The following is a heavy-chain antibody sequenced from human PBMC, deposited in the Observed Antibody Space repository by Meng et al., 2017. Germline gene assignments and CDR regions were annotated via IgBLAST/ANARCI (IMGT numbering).Heavy chain of an antibody. CDR2: ISSNGGST. CDR1: GFTFSSYA. CDR3: ARYACSGGSCYAVY. D-gene: IGHD2-15*01. J-gene: IGHJ4*02. Sequence: GGSLRLSCAASGFTFSSYAMHWVRQAPGKGLEYVSAISSNGGSTYYANSVKGRFTISRDNSKNTLYLQMGSLRAEDMAVYYCARYACSGGSCYAVYWGQGTLVTVSS. V-gene: IGHV3-64*01.